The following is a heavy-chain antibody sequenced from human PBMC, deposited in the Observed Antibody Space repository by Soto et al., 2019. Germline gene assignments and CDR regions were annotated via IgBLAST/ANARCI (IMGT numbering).Heavy chain of an antibody. CDR1: GGTFSSYA. CDR2: IIPIFGTA. J-gene: IGHJ6*02. Sequence: GASVKVSCKASGGTFSSYAISWVRQAPGQGLEWMGGIIPIFGTANYAQKFQGRVTITADESTSTAYMELSSLRSEDTAVYYCARDLIVVVPAATATPVYYYYYGMDVWGQGTTVTVSS. CDR3: ARDLIVVVPAATATPVYYYYYGMDV. V-gene: IGHV1-69*13. D-gene: IGHD2-2*01.